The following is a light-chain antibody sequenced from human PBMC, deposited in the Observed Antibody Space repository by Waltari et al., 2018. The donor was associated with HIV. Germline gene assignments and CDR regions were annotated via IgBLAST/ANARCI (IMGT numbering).Light chain of an antibody. Sequence: QSVLTQPPSVSGAPGQRVTISCTGSSSTIGDGYDVHWYQQLPGTAPKLFIYANNNRPSGIPDRFSGSKSGTSASLAITGLRAEDEGDYYCQSYDTSLGGSVFGGGTKLTVL. V-gene: IGLV1-40*01. CDR1: SSTIGDGYD. CDR3: QSYDTSLGGSV. CDR2: ANN. J-gene: IGLJ3*02.